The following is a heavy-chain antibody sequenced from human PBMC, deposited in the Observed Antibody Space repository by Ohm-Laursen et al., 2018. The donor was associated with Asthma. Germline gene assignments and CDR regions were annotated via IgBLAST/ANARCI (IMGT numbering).Heavy chain of an antibody. CDR2: INPNNGDT. V-gene: IGHV1-2*02. Sequence: ASVKVSCKASGYTFTGYYMHWVRQAPGQGLEWMGWINPNNGDTTYAQNFRGRVTFTRDTSIRIAYMELTSLSSDDTAVYFCARDLGHISNWYTEYFQYWGQGTLVTVSS. CDR1: GYTFTGYY. CDR3: ARDLGHISNWYTEYFQY. J-gene: IGHJ1*01. D-gene: IGHD6-13*01.